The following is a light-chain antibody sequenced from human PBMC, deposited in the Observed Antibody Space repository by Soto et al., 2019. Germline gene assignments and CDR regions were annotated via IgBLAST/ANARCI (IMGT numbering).Light chain of an antibody. V-gene: IGLV6-57*04. CDR1: SGSIASNY. CDR3: QSYDSSDEGVI. Sequence: NFMLTQPHSVSESPGKTVTISCTRTSGSIASNYVQWYQQRPGSAPSTVIYEDNQRPSGVPDRFSGSIDRSSNSASLTISGLRTEDESDYYCQSYDSSDEGVIFGGGTKVTVL. CDR2: EDN. J-gene: IGLJ2*01.